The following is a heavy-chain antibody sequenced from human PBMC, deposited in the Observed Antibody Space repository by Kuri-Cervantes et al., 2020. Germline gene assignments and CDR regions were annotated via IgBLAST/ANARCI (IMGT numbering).Heavy chain of an antibody. Sequence: ETLSLTCAASGFPFSSYWMSWVRQAPGKGLEWVANIKQDGSEKYYVDSVKGRFTISRDNAKNSLYLQMNSLRAEDTAVYYCAREDYGDSPFDYWGQGTLVTVSS. J-gene: IGHJ4*02. CDR3: AREDYGDSPFDY. V-gene: IGHV3-7*01. CDR1: GFPFSSYW. D-gene: IGHD4-17*01. CDR2: IKQDGSEK.